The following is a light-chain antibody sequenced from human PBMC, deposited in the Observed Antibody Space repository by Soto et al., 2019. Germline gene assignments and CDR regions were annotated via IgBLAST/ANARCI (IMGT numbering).Light chain of an antibody. CDR1: QSVSSRF. V-gene: IGKV3-20*01. CDR3: QQYGSSSPWT. Sequence: EIVLTQSPGTLSLSPGERATLSCRASQSVSSRFLAWYQQKPGKAPRLLLYGASSRATGIPDRFSGSGSGTDFTLTISRLEPEDFAVYYCQQYGSSSPWTFGQGTKVEI. CDR2: GAS. J-gene: IGKJ1*01.